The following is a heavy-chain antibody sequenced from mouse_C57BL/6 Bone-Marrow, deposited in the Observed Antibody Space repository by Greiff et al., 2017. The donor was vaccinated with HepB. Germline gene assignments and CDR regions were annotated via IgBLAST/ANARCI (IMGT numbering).Heavy chain of an antibody. CDR1: GYSFTGYY. CDR2: INPSTGGT. V-gene: IGHV1-42*01. CDR3: ARERNYYGSSYNWYFDV. D-gene: IGHD1-1*01. Sequence: VQLQQSGPELVKPGASVKISCKASGYSFTGYYMNWVKQSPEKSLEWIGEINPSTGGTTYNQKFKAKATLTVDKSSSTAYMQLKSLTSEDSAVYYCARERNYYGSSYNWYFDVWGTGTTVTVSS. J-gene: IGHJ1*03.